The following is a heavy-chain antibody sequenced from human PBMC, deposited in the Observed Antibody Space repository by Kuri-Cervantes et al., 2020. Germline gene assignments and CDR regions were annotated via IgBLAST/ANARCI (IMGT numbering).Heavy chain of an antibody. Sequence: GESLKISCAASGFTFSSYSMNWVRQAPGKGLEWVSYISSSSSTIYYADSVKGRFTISRDNAKNSLYLQMNSLRAEDTAVYYCARGYSSSWLTGFFDYWGPGTLVTVSS. CDR1: GFTFSSYS. V-gene: IGHV3-48*01. D-gene: IGHD6-13*01. CDR2: ISSSSSTI. CDR3: ARGYSSSWLTGFFDY. J-gene: IGHJ4*02.